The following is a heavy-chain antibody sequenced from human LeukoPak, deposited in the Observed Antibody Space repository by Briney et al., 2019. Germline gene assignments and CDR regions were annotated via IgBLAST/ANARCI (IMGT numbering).Heavy chain of an antibody. CDR2: IIPIFGIA. CDR3: ARDSPSIVATIEAYYFDY. V-gene: IGHV1-69*04. CDR1: GGTFSSYA. J-gene: IGHJ4*02. Sequence: SVKVSCKASGGTFSSYAISWVRQAPGQGLEWMGRIIPIFGIANYTQKFQGRVTITADKSTSTAYMELSSLRSGDTAVYYCARDSPSIVATIEAYYFDYWGQGTLVTVSS. D-gene: IGHD5-12*01.